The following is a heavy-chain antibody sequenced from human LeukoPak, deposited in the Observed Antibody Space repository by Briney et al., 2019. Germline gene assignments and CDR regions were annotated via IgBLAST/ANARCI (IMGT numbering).Heavy chain of an antibody. V-gene: IGHV3-33*01. J-gene: IGHJ6*02. CDR3: ARGPTDYYYYGMDV. CDR1: GFTFSSYG. D-gene: IGHD4-11*01. Sequence: GGSLRLSCAASGFTFSSYGMHWVRQAPGKGLEWVAVIWYDGSNKYYADSVKGRFTISRDNSKNTLYLQMNSLRAEDTAVYYCARGPTDYYYYGMDVWGQGTTVTVSS. CDR2: IWYDGSNK.